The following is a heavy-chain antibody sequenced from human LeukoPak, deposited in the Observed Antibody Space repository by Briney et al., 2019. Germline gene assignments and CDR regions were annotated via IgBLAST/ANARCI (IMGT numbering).Heavy chain of an antibody. Sequence: SETLSLTCTVFGGSISSYYWSWIRQPPGKGLEWIGYIYYSGSTDYNPSLKSRVTISVDTSKNQFSLKLSSVTAADTAVYYCAAIAAAAPRWFDPWGQGTLVTVSS. CDR3: AAIAAAAPRWFDP. V-gene: IGHV4-59*01. J-gene: IGHJ5*02. D-gene: IGHD6-13*01. CDR1: GGSISSYY. CDR2: IYYSGST.